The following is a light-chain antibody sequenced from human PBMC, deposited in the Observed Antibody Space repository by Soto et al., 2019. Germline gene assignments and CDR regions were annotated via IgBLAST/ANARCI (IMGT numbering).Light chain of an antibody. V-gene: IGLV1-40*01. CDR1: SSNIGAGYD. Sequence: QSVLTQPPSVSGAPGPRVTLSCTGSSSNIGAGYDVHWYQQLPGTAPKLLIYGNSNRPSGVPDRFSGSKSGTSASLAITGLQAEDEADYYCQSYDSSLSALFGGGTKLTVL. CDR2: GNS. J-gene: IGLJ3*02. CDR3: QSYDSSLSAL.